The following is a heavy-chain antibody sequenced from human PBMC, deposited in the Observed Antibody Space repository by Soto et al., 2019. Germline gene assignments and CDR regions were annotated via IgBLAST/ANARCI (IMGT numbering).Heavy chain of an antibody. J-gene: IGHJ4*02. CDR2: IYYSGST. D-gene: IGHD2-2*02. Sequence: SETLSLTCTVSGGSISSGGYYWSWIRQHPGKGLEWIGYIYYSGSTYYNPSLKSRVTISVDTSKNQFSLKLSSVTAADTAVYYCARCPNLVVPAAIFDYWGQGTLVTVSS. CDR1: GGSISSGGYY. V-gene: IGHV4-31*03. CDR3: ARCPNLVVPAAIFDY.